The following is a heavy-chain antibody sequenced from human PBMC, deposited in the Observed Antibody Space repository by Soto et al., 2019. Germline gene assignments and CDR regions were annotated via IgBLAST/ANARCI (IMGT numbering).Heavy chain of an antibody. CDR2: INNRGST. V-gene: IGHV4-34*01. D-gene: IGHD1-26*01. CDR3: AKGLLGGAAS. J-gene: IGHJ3*01. CDR1: GGSLSGYY. Sequence: QLHLQQWGAGLLKPSETLSLTCAVNGGSLSGYYWSWIRQPPGKGLERIGEINNRGSTDYTPSLKSRVTISADTSKKPFSLKRSSVTAADTAVYYCAKGLLGGAASWGQGTRVTVSS.